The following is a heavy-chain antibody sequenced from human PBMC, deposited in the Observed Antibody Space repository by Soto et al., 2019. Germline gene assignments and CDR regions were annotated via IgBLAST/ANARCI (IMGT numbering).Heavy chain of an antibody. V-gene: IGHV4-4*07. J-gene: IGHJ4*02. CDR2: IYTSGST. Sequence: WETLSLTCTVSGGSISSYYWSWIRQPAGKGLEWIGRIYTSGSTNYNPSLKSRVTMSVDTSKNQFSLKLSSVTAADTAVYYCERTAPRTPYYFDYSGQGTLVTVSS. CDR3: ERTAPRTPYYFDY. CDR1: GGSISSYY. D-gene: IGHD6-6*01.